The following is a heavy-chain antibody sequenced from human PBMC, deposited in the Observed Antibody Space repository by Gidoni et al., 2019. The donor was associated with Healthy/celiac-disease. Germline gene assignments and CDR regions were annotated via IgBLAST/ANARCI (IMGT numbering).Heavy chain of an antibody. D-gene: IGHD1-26*01. CDR1: GYTFTSYY. CDR3: ARDRQWEPPEGSDAFDI. J-gene: IGHJ3*02. Sequence: QVQLVQSGAEVKKPGASVKVSCKASGYTFTSYYMHWVRQAPGQGLEWMGIINPSGGSTSYAQKFQGRVTMTRDTSTSTVYMELSSLRSEDTAVYYCARDRQWEPPEGSDAFDIWGQGTMVTVSS. V-gene: IGHV1-46*01. CDR2: INPSGGST.